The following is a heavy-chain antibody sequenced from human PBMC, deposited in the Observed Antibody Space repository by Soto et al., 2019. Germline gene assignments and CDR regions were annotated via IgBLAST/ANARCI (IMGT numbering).Heavy chain of an antibody. CDR1: GFTFSSYA. J-gene: IGHJ6*02. CDR2: ISSNGGST. V-gene: IGHV3-64*01. CDR3: ARGIVGDNYYYGMDV. Sequence: GGSLRLSCAASGFTFSSYAMHWVRQAPGKGLEYVSAISSNGGSTYYANSVKGRFTISRDNSKNTLYLQMGSLRAEDMAVYYCARGIVGDNYYYGMDVWGQGTTVTVSS. D-gene: IGHD1-26*01.